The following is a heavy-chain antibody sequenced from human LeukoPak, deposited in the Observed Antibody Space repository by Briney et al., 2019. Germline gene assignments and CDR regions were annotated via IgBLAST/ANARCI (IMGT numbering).Heavy chain of an antibody. D-gene: IGHD2-2*01. V-gene: IGHV1-2*02. Sequence: ASVKVSCKASGYTFTGYYMHWVRQAPGQGLEWMGWINPNSGGTNYAQKFQGRVTMTRDTSISTAYMELSRLRPDDTAVYYCARTCSSTSCFDYWGQGTLVTVSS. CDR3: ARTCSSTSCFDY. CDR1: GYTFTGYY. J-gene: IGHJ4*02. CDR2: INPNSGGT.